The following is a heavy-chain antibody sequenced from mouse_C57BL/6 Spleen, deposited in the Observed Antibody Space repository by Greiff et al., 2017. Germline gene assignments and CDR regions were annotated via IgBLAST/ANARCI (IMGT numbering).Heavy chain of an antibody. CDR3: ARDEQGCELAY. D-gene: IGHD4-1*01. CDR1: GYSFTGYY. CDR2: IYPYNGAP. J-gene: IGHJ3*01. V-gene: IGHV1-31*01. Sequence: VQLLQSGPDLVKPGASVKISCKASGYSFTGYYMHWVKQSHGNILDWIGYIYPYNGAPSYTHKFKGKGTLTVDKSASTAYLELLSLTSEDSSVYYCARDEQGCELAYWGQGTLVTVSA.